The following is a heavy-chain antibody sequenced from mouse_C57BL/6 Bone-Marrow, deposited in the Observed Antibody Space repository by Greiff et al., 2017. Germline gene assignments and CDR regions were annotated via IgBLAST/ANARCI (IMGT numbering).Heavy chain of an antibody. Sequence: EVQLVESGGGLVKPGGSLKLSCAASGFTFSSYAMSWVRQTPEKRLEWVATISDGGSYTYYPDNVKGRFTISRDNAKNNLYLQMSHLKSEDTAMDYCARDLGPFDYWGQGTTLTVSS. CDR2: ISDGGSYT. D-gene: IGHD4-1*01. V-gene: IGHV5-4*01. J-gene: IGHJ2*01. CDR3: ARDLGPFDY. CDR1: GFTFSSYA.